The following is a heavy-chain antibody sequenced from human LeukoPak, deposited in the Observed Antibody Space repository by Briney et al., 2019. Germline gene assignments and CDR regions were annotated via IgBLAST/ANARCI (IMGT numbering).Heavy chain of an antibody. J-gene: IGHJ5*02. V-gene: IGHV4-34*01. D-gene: IGHD3-10*01. CDR1: GGSFSGYY. Sequence: SETLSLTCAVYGGSFSGYYWSWIRQPPGKGLEWIGEINHSGSTNYNPSLKSRVTISVDTSKNQFSLKLTSVTAADTGVYSCARDSGTTGEVKFDPWGRGTLVTVSS. CDR2: INHSGST. CDR3: ARDSGTTGEVKFDP.